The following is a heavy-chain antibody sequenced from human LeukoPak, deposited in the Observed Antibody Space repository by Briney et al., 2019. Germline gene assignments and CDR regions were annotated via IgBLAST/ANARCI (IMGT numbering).Heavy chain of an antibody. J-gene: IGHJ4*02. D-gene: IGHD3-10*01. Sequence: ASVKVSCKASGYTFTSYDINWVRQATGQGLEWMGWMNPNSGNTGYAQKFQGRVTMTRNTSISTAYMELSSLRSEDTAVYYCTRHYYGSGSHTPRFDYWGQGTLVTVSS. CDR2: MNPNSGNT. CDR3: TRHYYGSGSHTPRFDY. CDR1: GYTFTSYD. V-gene: IGHV1-8*01.